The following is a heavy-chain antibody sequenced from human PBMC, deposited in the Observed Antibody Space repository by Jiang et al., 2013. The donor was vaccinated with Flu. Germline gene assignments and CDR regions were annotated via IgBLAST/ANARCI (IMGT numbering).Heavy chain of an antibody. Sequence: EVKKPGTSVRVTCKASGYTFTTHWMHWVRQAPGQGLEWMGIINPSGGYTSYAQKFQGRVTVTRDTSTSTVYMELSSLRSEDTAVYYCARDHSSADISSRWFDPWGQGTLVIVSS. CDR3: ARDHSSADISSRWFDP. CDR1: GYTFTTHW. CDR2: INPSGGYT. J-gene: IGHJ5*02. D-gene: IGHD6-6*01. V-gene: IGHV1-46*01.